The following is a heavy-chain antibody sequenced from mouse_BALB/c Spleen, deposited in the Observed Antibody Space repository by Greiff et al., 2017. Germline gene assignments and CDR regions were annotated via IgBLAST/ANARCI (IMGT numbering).Heavy chain of an antibody. V-gene: IGHV1-9*01. CDR3: ARDYYGSSHGGFAY. CDR2: ILPGSGST. D-gene: IGHD1-1*01. Sequence: QVQLQQSGAELTKPGASVKISCKATGYTFSSYWIEWVKQRPGHGLEWIGEILPGSGSTNYNEKFKGKATFTADTSSNTAYMQLSSLTSEDSAVYYCARDYYGSSHGGFAYWGQGTLVTVSA. J-gene: IGHJ3*01. CDR1: GYTFSSYW.